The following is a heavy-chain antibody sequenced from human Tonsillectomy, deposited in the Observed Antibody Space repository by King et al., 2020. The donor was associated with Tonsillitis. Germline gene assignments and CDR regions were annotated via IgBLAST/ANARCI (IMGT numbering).Heavy chain of an antibody. D-gene: IGHD2-15*01. CDR3: AREGDIVVVVVAGDYYGMDV. Sequence: QLVQSGAEVKKPGALVKVSCKASGYTFTGHYMYWVRQAPGQGLEWMGWINPNSGGTNYAQKFQGRVTMTRDTSISTAYMELSRLRSDDTAVYYCAREGDIVVVVVAGDYYGMDVWGQGTTVTVSS. CDR1: GYTFTGHY. J-gene: IGHJ6*02. CDR2: INPNSGGT. V-gene: IGHV1-2*02.